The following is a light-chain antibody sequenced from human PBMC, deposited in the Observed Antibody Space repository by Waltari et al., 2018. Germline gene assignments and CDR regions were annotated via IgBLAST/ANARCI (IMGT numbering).Light chain of an antibody. V-gene: IGKV2-28*01. CDR3: MQALQTPRT. Sequence: DIVMTQSPLSLPVTTGEPAYISCRSSQSLLHSNGYNYLDWYLQKPGQSPQLLIYLGSNRASGVPDRFSGSGSGTDFTLKISRVEAEDVGVYYCMQALQTPRTFGQGTKVEIK. J-gene: IGKJ1*01. CDR2: LGS. CDR1: QSLLHSNGYNY.